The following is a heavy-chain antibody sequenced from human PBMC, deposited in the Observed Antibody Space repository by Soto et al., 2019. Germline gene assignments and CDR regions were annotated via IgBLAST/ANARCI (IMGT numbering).Heavy chain of an antibody. CDR3: TRDWRVTVTTTFL. CDR2: IRSKVYGGTT. Sequence: EEQLVESGGGSVQPGRSLRLSCTGSGFTFGDYVVTWFRQAPGKGLEWVGFIRSKVYGGTTEYAASVAGRFSISRDDSKSIAYLQMDSLRIEDTALYFCTRDWRVTVTTTFLWGQGTLVTVSA. CDR1: GFTFGDYV. D-gene: IGHD4-17*01. J-gene: IGHJ4*02. V-gene: IGHV3-49*03.